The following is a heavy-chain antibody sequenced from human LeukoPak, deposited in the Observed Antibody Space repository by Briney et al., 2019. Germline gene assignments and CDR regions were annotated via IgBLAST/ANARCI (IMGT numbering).Heavy chain of an antibody. Sequence: PSETPSLTCTVSGGSVSSGSYYWSWVRQPPGKRLEWIGYIFHSGSTNYNPSLKSRVTISVDTSKNQFSLKLSSVTAADTAVYYCARAGIVGATIFDYWGQGTLVTVSS. D-gene: IGHD1-26*01. CDR2: IFHSGST. CDR1: GGSVSSGSYY. J-gene: IGHJ4*02. V-gene: IGHV4-61*01. CDR3: ARAGIVGATIFDY.